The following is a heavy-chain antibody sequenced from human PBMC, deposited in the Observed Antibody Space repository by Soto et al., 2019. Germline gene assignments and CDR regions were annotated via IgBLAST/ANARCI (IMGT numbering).Heavy chain of an antibody. V-gene: IGHV3-7*01. Sequence: EVQLVESGGGLVQPGGSLRLSCTASGLTFSDSWMTWVRQAPGKGLEWVARIKPDESEKKYADSVKGRFSISRDNAKNSMYLQMDSLRGEETAVYYCVRGGSNYASWGQGTLVTVSS. CDR1: GLTFSDSW. CDR3: VRGGSNYAS. CDR2: IKPDESEK. D-gene: IGHD4-4*01. J-gene: IGHJ5*02.